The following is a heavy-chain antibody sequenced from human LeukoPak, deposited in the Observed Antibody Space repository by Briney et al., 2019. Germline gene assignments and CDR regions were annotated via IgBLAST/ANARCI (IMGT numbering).Heavy chain of an antibody. D-gene: IGHD3-9*01. CDR3: ARGPRYFVR. J-gene: IGHJ4*02. CDR2: INHSGST. V-gene: IGHV4-34*01. Sequence: PSETLSLTCAVYGGSFSGYYWSWIRQPPGKGLEWIGEINHSGSTNYNPSLKSRVTISVDTSKNQFSLKLSSVTAADTAVYYCARGPRYFVRWGQGTLLTVSS. CDR1: GGSFSGYY.